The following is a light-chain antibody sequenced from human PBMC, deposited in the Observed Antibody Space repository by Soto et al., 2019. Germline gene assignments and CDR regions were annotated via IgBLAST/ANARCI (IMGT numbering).Light chain of an antibody. J-gene: IGLJ3*02. CDR3: QVWDSSSEV. CDR1: NLGSKF. V-gene: IGLV3-9*01. Sequence: SYELTQPLSVSVALGQTARITCGGNNLGSKFVHWYQQKPGQAPVLVISRDTNRPSGIPERFSGSYSGNTATLTISRAQAGDEADYYCQVWDSSSEVFGGGTKLTVL. CDR2: RDT.